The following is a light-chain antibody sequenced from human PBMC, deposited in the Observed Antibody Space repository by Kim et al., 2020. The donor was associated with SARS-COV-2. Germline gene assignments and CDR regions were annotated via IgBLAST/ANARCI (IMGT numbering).Light chain of an antibody. J-gene: IGKJ5*01. CDR3: QQYGSSPTT. V-gene: IGKV3-20*01. Sequence: EIVLTQSPGTLSLSPGQRATLSCRASQYVSDNYLAWFRHTPGQAPRLLIYGASHRATGIPGRFRGSGSGTDFTLTIMKLEPEDFALYYCQQYGSSPTTFGQGTRLEIK. CDR2: GAS. CDR1: QYVSDNY.